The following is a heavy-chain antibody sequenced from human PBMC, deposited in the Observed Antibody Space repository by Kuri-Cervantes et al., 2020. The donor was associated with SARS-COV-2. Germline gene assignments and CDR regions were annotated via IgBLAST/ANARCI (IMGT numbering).Heavy chain of an antibody. J-gene: IGHJ6*03. D-gene: IGHD5-18*01. V-gene: IGHV4-30-2*01. CDR1: GASIRQTRFS. CDR2: SQARGSN. CDR3: TKMQGGHTSDSFCSHYMDV. Sequence: SETLSLTCSVFGASIRQTRFSCAWIRQPPGRGLEWIGYSQARGSNSYTPSLKSRVAISVDTSRNQCSLTLSSVTAADTAVYYCTKMQGGHTSDSFCSHYMDVWGQGGTVTVSS.